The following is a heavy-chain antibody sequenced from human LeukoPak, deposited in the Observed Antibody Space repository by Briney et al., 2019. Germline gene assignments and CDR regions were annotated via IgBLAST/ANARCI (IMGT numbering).Heavy chain of an antibody. J-gene: IGHJ4*02. D-gene: IGHD3-22*01. CDR1: GFTFSDYY. Sequence: GGSLRLSCAASGFTFSDYYMSWIRQAPGTGLEWVSYISSSGSTIYYADSVKGRFTISRDNAKNSLYLQMNSLRAEDTAVYYCASFPAYYYDSSGYNDYWGQGTLVTVSS. CDR3: ASFPAYYYDSSGYNDY. V-gene: IGHV3-11*01. CDR2: ISSSGSTI.